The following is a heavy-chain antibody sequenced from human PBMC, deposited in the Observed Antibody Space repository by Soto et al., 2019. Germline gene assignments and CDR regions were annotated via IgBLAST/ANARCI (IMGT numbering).Heavy chain of an antibody. D-gene: IGHD6-19*01. J-gene: IGHJ4*02. CDR3: AKGSSGWYERFDY. Sequence: EVQLLESGGGLVQPGGSLRLSCAASGFTFSSYAMSWVRQAPGKGLEWVSAISGSGGSTYYADSVKGRFTISRDNTKNTLYLQMNSLRAEDTAVYYCAKGSSGWYERFDYWGQGTLVTVSS. CDR1: GFTFSSYA. CDR2: ISGSGGST. V-gene: IGHV3-23*01.